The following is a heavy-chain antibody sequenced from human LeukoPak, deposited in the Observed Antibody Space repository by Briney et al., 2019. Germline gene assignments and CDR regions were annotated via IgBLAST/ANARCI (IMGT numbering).Heavy chain of an antibody. CDR2: INWNGGST. CDR3: ARDGGDGYCSSTSCPNWFDP. J-gene: IGHJ5*02. D-gene: IGHD2-2*03. V-gene: IGHV3-20*04. CDR1: GFAVSSYY. Sequence: GGSLRLSCAASGFAVSSYYMSWVRQAPGKGLEWVSGINWNGGSTGYADSVKGRFTISRDNAKNSLYLQMNSLRAEDTALYYCARDGGDGYCSSTSCPNWFDPWGQGTLVTVSS.